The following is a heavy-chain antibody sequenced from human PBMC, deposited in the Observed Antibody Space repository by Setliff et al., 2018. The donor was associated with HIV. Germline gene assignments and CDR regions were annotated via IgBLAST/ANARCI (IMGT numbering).Heavy chain of an antibody. CDR3: ARLGYSGSLVGAFDI. D-gene: IGHD1-26*01. CDR1: GYSISSGYY. V-gene: IGHV4-38-2*02. Sequence: NPSETLSLTCTVSGYSISSGYYWGWTRQPPGKGLEWIGSIYHSGITYYNSSLKSRVTISVDTSKNQFSLNLTSVTAADTAVYYCARLGYSGSLVGAFDIWGQGTMVTVSS. J-gene: IGHJ3*02. CDR2: IYHSGIT.